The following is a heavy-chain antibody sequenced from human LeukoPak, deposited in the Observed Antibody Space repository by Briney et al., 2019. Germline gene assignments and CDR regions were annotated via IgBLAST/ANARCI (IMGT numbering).Heavy chain of an antibody. CDR2: SSGSGGST. V-gene: IGHV3-23*01. CDR1: RFTLSSYA. J-gene: IGHJ5*02. Sequence: PGGSLRLSCAAPRFTLSSYAMSGVRQAPGEGMEWVSASSGSGGSTDYADSVKGRFTISRDNSKTTVYLQMNSLRAEDTAVYYCAKDGGFDPWGQGTLVTVSS. CDR3: AKDGGFDP. D-gene: IGHD3-16*01.